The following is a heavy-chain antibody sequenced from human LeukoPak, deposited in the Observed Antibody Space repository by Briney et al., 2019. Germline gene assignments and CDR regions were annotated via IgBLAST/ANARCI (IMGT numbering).Heavy chain of an antibody. CDR3: ARGWGIAAAGYWFDP. Sequence: ASVTVSCKASGYTFTIKDINGGEQAPGQGVGGRGGMNPNSGNTGYAQKFQGRVTMTRNTSISTAYMELSSLRSEDTAVYYCARGWGIAAAGYWFDPWGQGTLVTVSS. D-gene: IGHD6-13*01. CDR2: MNPNSGNT. J-gene: IGHJ5*02. V-gene: IGHV1-8*01. CDR1: GYTFTIKD.